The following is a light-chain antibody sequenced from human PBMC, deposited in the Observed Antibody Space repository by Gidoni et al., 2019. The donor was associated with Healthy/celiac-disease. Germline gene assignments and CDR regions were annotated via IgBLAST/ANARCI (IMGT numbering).Light chain of an antibody. CDR1: QSVSSSY. CDR3: QQYGSSPPWT. CDR2: GAS. Sequence: EIVLTQSPGPLSLSPGERATLSCRASQSVSSSYLAGYQQKPGQAPRLLIEGASSRATGIPDRGSGSGSGTDFTLTISRLETEELAVDYCQQYGSSPPWTFGQXTKVEIK. V-gene: IGKV3-20*01. J-gene: IGKJ1*01.